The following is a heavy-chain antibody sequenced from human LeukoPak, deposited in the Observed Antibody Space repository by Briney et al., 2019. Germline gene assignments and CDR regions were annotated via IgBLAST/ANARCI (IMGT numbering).Heavy chain of an antibody. D-gene: IGHD6-13*01. V-gene: IGHV3-30*02. CDR1: GFTVSNKY. CDR3: ARAIAAAGTYYYYYYMDV. CDR2: IRYDGSNK. J-gene: IGHJ6*03. Sequence: GGSLRLSCAASGFTVSNKYMTWVRQAPGKGLEWVAFIRYDGSNKYYAASVKGRFTISRDNSKNTLNLQMNSLRAEDTAVYYCARAIAAAGTYYYYYYMDVWGKGTTVTISS.